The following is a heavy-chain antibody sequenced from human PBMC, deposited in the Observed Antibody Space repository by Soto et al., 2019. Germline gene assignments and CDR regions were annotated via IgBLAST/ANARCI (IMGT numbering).Heavy chain of an antibody. CDR3: ARESGGATATLDYYYFYMDV. Sequence: QVQLVQSGAEERKPGASVTVSCRSSGDSFNDYYIHWVRQAPGQGLEWMGWINPNSGVTKYAQKFQGWDSMPRDKSIRTVYMQLSRLRSDDTAVYYCARESGGATATLDYYYFYMDVWGTGTTVTVSS. V-gene: IGHV1-2*04. CDR1: GDSFNDYY. CDR2: INPNSGVT. J-gene: IGHJ6*03. D-gene: IGHD5-12*01.